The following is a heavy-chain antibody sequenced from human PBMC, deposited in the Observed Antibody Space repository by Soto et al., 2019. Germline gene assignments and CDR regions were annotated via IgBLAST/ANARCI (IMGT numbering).Heavy chain of an antibody. CDR3: AQAARIAAAGPTRDS. D-gene: IGHD6-13*01. Sequence: GGSLRLSCAASGFTFSSYGMHWVRQAPGKGLEWVAVISYDGSNKYYADSVKGRFTISRDNSKNTLYLQINSLRAEDTAVYYCAQAARIAAAGPTRDSWRQGNPANVSS. V-gene: IGHV3-30*03. J-gene: IGHJ4*02. CDR2: ISYDGSNK. CDR1: GFTFSSYG.